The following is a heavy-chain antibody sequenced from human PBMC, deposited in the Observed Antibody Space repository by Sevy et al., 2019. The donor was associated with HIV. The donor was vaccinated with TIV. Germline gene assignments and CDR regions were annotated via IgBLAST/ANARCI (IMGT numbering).Heavy chain of an antibody. CDR2: FDPEDGKR. D-gene: IGHD3-22*01. V-gene: IGHV1-24*01. CDR3: ATTKDYYESSGDPFDY. CDR1: EYTLTKLS. J-gene: IGHJ4*02. Sequence: ASVKVSCKVSEYTLTKLSMHWVRQVRGKGLEWMGSFDPEDGKRIYAQKFQGRFTMTEDTSTDTGYLDLNSLRSEDSAGYFCATTKDYYESSGDPFDYWGQGTLVTVSS.